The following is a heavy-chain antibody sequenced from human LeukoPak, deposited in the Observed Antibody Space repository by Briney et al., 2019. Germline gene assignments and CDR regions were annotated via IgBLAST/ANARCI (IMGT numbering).Heavy chain of an antibody. D-gene: IGHD6-13*01. Sequence: GGSLRLSCTASGFTLSTSWMSWVRQAPGRGLEWVASIKQDGSQKYYVDSVKGRFTISRDNVQNSLYLQMNSLRAEDTAVYYCARDAAVQQLGYYYYYMDVWGKGTTVTVSS. CDR1: GFTLSTSW. CDR2: IKQDGSQK. CDR3: ARDAAVQQLGYYYYYMDV. V-gene: IGHV3-7*01. J-gene: IGHJ6*03.